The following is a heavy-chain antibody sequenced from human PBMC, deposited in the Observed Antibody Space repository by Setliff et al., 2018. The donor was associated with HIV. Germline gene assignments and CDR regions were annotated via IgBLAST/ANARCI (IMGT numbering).Heavy chain of an antibody. J-gene: IGHJ4*02. D-gene: IGHD1-26*01. CDR1: GFTFSSYA. CDR2: ISVSGGNT. V-gene: IGHV3-23*01. Sequence: GGSLRLSCAASGFTFSSYAMCWVRQAPGKGLEWVSSISVSGGNTYYADSVKGRFTISRDDSKNTLSLQMNSLRAEDTAVYYCAKARDGTSVAVSSDWGQGTLVTVSS. CDR3: AKARDGTSVAVSSD.